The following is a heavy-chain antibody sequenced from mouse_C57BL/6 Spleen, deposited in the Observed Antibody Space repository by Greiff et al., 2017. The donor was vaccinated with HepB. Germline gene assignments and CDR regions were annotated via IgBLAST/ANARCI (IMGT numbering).Heavy chain of an antibody. D-gene: IGHD1-1*01. V-gene: IGHV5-4*01. Sequence: EVQLVESGGGLVKPGGSLKLSCAASGFTFSSYAMSWVRQTPEKRLEWVATISDGGSYTYYPDNVKGRFTISRDNAKNNLYLQMSHLKSEDTAMYYCARSKGSSCPYWYFDVWGTGTTVTVSS. CDR3: ARSKGSSCPYWYFDV. CDR1: GFTFSSYA. CDR2: ISDGGSYT. J-gene: IGHJ1*03.